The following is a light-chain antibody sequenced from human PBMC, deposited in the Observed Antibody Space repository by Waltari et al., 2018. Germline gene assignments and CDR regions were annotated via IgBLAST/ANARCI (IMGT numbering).Light chain of an antibody. Sequence: QSVLTQPPLASGTPGQTATISWSGSSSNIGREYVSCYQQLPGTAPTLLISENNQRPSGVPDRFSGPKSGTSASLAISGLRSEDEADYYCATWDDRLSGRVFGGGTKLTVL. CDR1: SSNIGREY. V-gene: IGLV1-47*01. J-gene: IGLJ3*02. CDR2: ENN. CDR3: ATWDDRLSGRV.